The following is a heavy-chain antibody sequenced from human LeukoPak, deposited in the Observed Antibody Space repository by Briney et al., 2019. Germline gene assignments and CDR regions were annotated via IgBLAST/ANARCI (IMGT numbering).Heavy chain of an antibody. CDR2: ISSSGRTI. D-gene: IGHD3-22*01. V-gene: IGHV3-48*03. CDR3: GRLPRITMIGVGGAFDI. CDR1: GFTFSSFE. J-gene: IGHJ3*02. Sequence: GGSLRLSCEASGFTFSSFEMNWVRQAPGKGLEWVSYISSSGRTIFYGDSVRGRFTISRDNDKNSLYLQMNSLRAEDTAVYYCGRLPRITMIGVGGAFDIWGQGTKVTVSS.